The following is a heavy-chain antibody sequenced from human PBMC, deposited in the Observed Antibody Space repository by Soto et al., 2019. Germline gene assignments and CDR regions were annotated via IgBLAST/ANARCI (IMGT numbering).Heavy chain of an antibody. J-gene: IGHJ4*02. CDR1: GGSISSSTNY. CDR3: GRSGDYLESLHYYCDY. CDR2: IYYSGTT. D-gene: IGHD3-10*01. Sequence: QLQLQESGPGLVKPSETLSLICTVSGGSISSSTNYWGWIRQPPGKGLEWIASIYYSGTTFRNPSLKSRVTISVDTSKNQFSLKVSSVTAADTAVYFCGRSGDYLESLHYYCDYWGQGTLVTVSS. V-gene: IGHV4-39*01.